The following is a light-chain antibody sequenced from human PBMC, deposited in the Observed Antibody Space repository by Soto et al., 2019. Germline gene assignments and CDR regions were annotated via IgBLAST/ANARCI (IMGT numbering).Light chain of an antibody. CDR1: QSVSSTY. CDR3: QQYAGSPWT. Sequence: EIVLTQSPGTLSLSPGERATLSCRASQSVSSTYLAWYQQKPGQAPRLLIYGASSRATGIPDRFSGSGSGTYFTLIISRLEPEDFAVYYCQQYAGSPWTFGQGTKVEIK. J-gene: IGKJ1*01. V-gene: IGKV3-20*01. CDR2: GAS.